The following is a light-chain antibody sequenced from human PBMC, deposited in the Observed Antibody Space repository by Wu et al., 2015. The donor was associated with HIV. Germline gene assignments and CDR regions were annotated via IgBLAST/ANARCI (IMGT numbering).Light chain of an antibody. V-gene: IGKV3-15*01. Sequence: EIVMTQSPATLSVSPGERATLSCRASQSVSSNLAWYQQKPGQAPRLLIYIASTRATGIPARFSGSGSGTEFTLTISSLQSEDFAVYYCQQYNNWPRTFGQGTEGG. J-gene: IGKJ1*01. CDR3: QQYNNWPRT. CDR1: QSVSSN. CDR2: IAS.